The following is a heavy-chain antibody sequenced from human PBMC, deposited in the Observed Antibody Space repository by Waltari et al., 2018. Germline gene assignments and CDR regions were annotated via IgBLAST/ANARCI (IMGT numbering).Heavy chain of an antibody. J-gene: IGHJ6*02. CDR3: ARVVLRYFYWSPANYYYYGMDD. D-gene: IGHD3-9*01. Sequence: HGGSTNYNPSLKSRVTISVDTSKNQFSLKLSSVTAADTAVYYCARVVLRYFYWSPANYYYYGMDDWGQGTTVTVSS. V-gene: IGHV4-34*01. CDR2: HGGST.